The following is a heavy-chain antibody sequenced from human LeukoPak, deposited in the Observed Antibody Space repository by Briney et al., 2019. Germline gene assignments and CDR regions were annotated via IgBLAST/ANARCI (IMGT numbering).Heavy chain of an antibody. CDR1: GFTVITND. CDR2: LYSDGNT. CDR3: ARGVEPLAANTLTY. Sequence: GGSLRLSCAASGFTVITNDMTWVRQAPGKGLEWVSVLYSDGNTKYADSVQGRFTISRDNSKNTLYLEMNSLSPDDTAVYYCARGVEPLAANTLTYRGQGTLVTVSS. V-gene: IGHV3-53*01. D-gene: IGHD1-14*01. J-gene: IGHJ4*02.